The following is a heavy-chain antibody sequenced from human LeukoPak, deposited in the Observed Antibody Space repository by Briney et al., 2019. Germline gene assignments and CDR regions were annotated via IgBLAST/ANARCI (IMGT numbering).Heavy chain of an antibody. Sequence: GGSLRLSCAASGFTFDDYAMHWVRQAPGKGLEWVSGISWNSGSIGYADSVKGRFTISRDNAKNSLYLQMNSLRAEDTAVYYCAKGSPDSGSYFSPFNYWGQGTLVTVSS. V-gene: IGHV3-9*01. CDR2: ISWNSGSI. D-gene: IGHD1-26*01. CDR1: GFTFDDYA. J-gene: IGHJ4*02. CDR3: AKGSPDSGSYFSPFNY.